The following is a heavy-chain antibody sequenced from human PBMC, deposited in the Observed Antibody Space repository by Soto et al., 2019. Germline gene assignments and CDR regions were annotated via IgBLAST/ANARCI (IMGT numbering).Heavy chain of an antibody. J-gene: IGHJ6*02. CDR2: INHSGST. D-gene: IGHD6-19*01. Sequence: PSETLSLTXAVYGGSFSGYYWSWIRQPPGKGLEWIGEINHSGSTNYNPSLKSRVTISVDTSKNQFSLKLSSVTAADAAVYYCARGVRIAVILYYYGMDVWGQGTTVTVSS. CDR1: GGSFSGYY. CDR3: ARGVRIAVILYYYGMDV. V-gene: IGHV4-34*01.